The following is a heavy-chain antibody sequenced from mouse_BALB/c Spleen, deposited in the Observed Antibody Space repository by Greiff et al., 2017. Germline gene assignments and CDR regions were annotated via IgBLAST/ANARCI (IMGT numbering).Heavy chain of an antibody. CDR3: ARDRDYAMDY. CDR1: GYTFTDYY. Sequence: QVQLQQSGAELARPGASVKLSCKASGYTFTDYYINWVKQMTGQGLEWIGEIYPGSGNTYYNEKFKGKATLTADKSSSTAYMQLSSLTSEDSAVYFCARDRDYAMDYWGQGTSVTVSS. D-gene: IGHD3-2*01. V-gene: IGHV1-77*01. J-gene: IGHJ4*01. CDR2: IYPGSGNT.